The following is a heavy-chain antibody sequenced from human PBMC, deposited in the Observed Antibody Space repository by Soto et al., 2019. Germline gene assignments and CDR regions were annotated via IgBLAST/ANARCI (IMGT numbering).Heavy chain of an antibody. CDR1: GFTFSSYW. V-gene: IGHV3-74*01. J-gene: IGHJ2*01. CDR3: ARVGTGNWYFDL. Sequence: EVQLVESGGGLVQPGESLRLSCAASGFTFSSYWMHWVRQAPGKGLVWVSRINSDGSTISYADSVKGRFTISRDNAKNTLYLQINNLSAEDTAVYYCARVGTGNWYFDLWGRGTLVTVSS. D-gene: IGHD1-1*01. CDR2: INSDGSTI.